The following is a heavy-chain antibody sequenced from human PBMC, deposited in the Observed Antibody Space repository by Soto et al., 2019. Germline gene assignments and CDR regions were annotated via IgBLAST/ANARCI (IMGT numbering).Heavy chain of an antibody. Sequence: QITLKESGPTLVKPTQTLTLTCTFSGFSLSTSGVGVGWIRQPPGKALEWLALIYWDDDKRYSPSLKSRLTITKDTSKNQAVLTMTNMDPADTATYYCAHREYAYGSFDYWCQGILVTVSS. CDR3: AHREYAYGSFDY. CDR2: IYWDDDK. D-gene: IGHD3-10*01. J-gene: IGHJ4*02. V-gene: IGHV2-5*02. CDR1: GFSLSTSGVG.